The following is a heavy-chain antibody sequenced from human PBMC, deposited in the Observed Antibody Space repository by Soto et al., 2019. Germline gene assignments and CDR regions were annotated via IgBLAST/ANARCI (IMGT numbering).Heavy chain of an antibody. Sequence: QVQLQQWGAGLLKPSETLSLTCAVYGGSFSGYYWTWIRQPPGTGLEWIGEINHSGSTNYNPSLKSRVTISVDTSKNQFSLXLTSVTAADTAVYYXXRDKITGLFDYWGQGTLVTVSS. CDR3: XRDKITGLFDY. CDR1: GGSFSGYY. V-gene: IGHV4-34*01. J-gene: IGHJ4*02. CDR2: INHSGST. D-gene: IGHD2-8*02.